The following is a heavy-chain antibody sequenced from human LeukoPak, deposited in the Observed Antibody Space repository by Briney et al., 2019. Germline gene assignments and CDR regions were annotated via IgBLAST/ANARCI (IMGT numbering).Heavy chain of an antibody. J-gene: IGHJ4*02. D-gene: IGHD1-26*01. CDR1: GGSIGSYY. CDR2: IYTSGST. V-gene: IGHV4-4*09. CDR3: ARRPGGATGYYFDY. Sequence: PSETLSLTCTVSGGSIGSYYWSWIRQPPGKGLEWIGYIYTSGSTNYNPSLKSRVTISVDTSKNQFSLKLSSVTAADTAVYYCARRPGGATGYYFDYWGQGTLVTVSS.